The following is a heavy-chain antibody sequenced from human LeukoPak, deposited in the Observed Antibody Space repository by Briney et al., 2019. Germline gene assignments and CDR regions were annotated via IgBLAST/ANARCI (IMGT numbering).Heavy chain of an antibody. CDR2: INPNSGGT. CDR3: ARLDIVVVPAAPN. Sequence: ASVKVSCKASGYTFTGYYMHWVRQAPGQGLEWMGWINPNSGGTNYAQKFQGRVTMTRDTSIGTAYMELSRLRSDDTAVYYCARLDIVVVPAAPNWGQGTLVTVSS. CDR1: GYTFTGYY. J-gene: IGHJ4*02. D-gene: IGHD2-2*01. V-gene: IGHV1-2*02.